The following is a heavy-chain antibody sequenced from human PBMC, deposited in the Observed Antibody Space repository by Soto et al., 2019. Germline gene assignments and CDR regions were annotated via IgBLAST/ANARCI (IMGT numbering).Heavy chain of an antibody. D-gene: IGHD1-7*01. CDR1: GGSISSSSYY. Sequence: SETLSLTCTVSGGSISSSSYYWGWIRQPPGKGLEWIGSIYYSGSTYYNPSLKSRVTISVDTSKNQFSLKLSSVTAADTAVYYCARPIITGTTRNWFDPWSQGTLVTVS. CDR3: ARPIITGTTRNWFDP. CDR2: IYYSGST. J-gene: IGHJ5*02. V-gene: IGHV4-39*01.